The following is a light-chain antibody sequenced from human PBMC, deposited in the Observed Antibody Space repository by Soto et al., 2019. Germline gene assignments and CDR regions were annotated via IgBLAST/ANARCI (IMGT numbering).Light chain of an antibody. V-gene: IGLV4-69*01. CDR2: LNNDGSH. CDR3: QTWGTGIQV. J-gene: IGLJ3*02. Sequence: QLVLTQSPSASASLGASVKVTCTLSSGHSDYAIAWHQQQPEKGPRYLMQLNNDGSHIKGDGIPGRFSGSSSGAERSLIISSLQSEDEADYYCQTWGTGIQVFGGGTKLTVL. CDR1: SGHSDYA.